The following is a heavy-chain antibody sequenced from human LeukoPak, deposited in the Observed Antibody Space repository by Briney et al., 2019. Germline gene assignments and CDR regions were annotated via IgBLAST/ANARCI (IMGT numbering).Heavy chain of an antibody. Sequence: PSETLSLTCTVSGGSISSCYWSWIRQPPGKGLEWMGYIYYSGSTNYNPSLKSRVTTSVDTSKNQFSLKLSSVTAADTAVYYCAREGYYDSSGYPTFDYWGQGTLVTVSS. CDR3: AREGYYDSSGYPTFDY. CDR2: IYYSGST. CDR1: GGSISSCY. J-gene: IGHJ4*02. D-gene: IGHD3-22*01. V-gene: IGHV4-59*01.